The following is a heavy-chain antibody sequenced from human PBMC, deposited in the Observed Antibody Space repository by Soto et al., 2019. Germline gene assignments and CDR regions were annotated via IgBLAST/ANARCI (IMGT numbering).Heavy chain of an antibody. CDR3: ARRGSSWYVDY. V-gene: IGHV4-39*01. CDR2: IYYSGST. Sequence: NPAETLSLTFSVSDGSIISSSYYWGWIRQLPGKGLEWIGSIYYSGSTYYNPSLKSRVTISVDTSKNQFSLKLSSVTAADTAVYYCARRGSSWYVDYWGQGTLVTVSS. D-gene: IGHD6-13*01. J-gene: IGHJ4*02. CDR1: DGSIISSSYY.